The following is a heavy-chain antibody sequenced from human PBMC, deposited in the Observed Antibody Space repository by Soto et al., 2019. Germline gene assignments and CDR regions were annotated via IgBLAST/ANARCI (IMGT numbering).Heavy chain of an antibody. J-gene: IGHJ5*02. CDR2: XXXSGST. Sequence: SETLSLTCAVSGGSISSGGYSWSWIRQPPGKGLEXXXXXXXSGSTYYNPSPKSRVTISVDRSKNQFSLKLSSVTAADTAVYYCARGIYWFDPWGQGTLVTVSS. CDR1: GGSISSGGYS. V-gene: IGHV4-30-2*01. CDR3: ARGIYWFDP.